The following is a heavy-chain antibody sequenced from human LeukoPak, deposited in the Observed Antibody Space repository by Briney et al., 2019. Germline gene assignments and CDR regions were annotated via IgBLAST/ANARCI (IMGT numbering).Heavy chain of an antibody. V-gene: IGHV3-21*01. CDR3: ARDETGVAFDY. CDR2: IIIFSTYI. D-gene: IGHD1-14*01. CDR1: GFTFSSYS. J-gene: IGHJ4*02. Sequence: PGGXLRLSCAASGFTFSSYSMNWVRQAPGKGLEGVSSIIIFSTYIYYADSVKAPFPISRHNAKNSLYLQMNSLRPEDTAVYYCARDETGVAFDYWGQGTLVTVSS.